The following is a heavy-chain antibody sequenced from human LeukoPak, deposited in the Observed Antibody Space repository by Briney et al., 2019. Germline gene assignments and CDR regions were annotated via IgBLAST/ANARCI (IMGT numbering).Heavy chain of an antibody. CDR1: GFVFSSYT. V-gene: IGHV3-23*01. J-gene: IGHJ6*02. CDR3: AKNPSVPSYMDV. Sequence: GGSLRLSCAASGFVFSSYTMSWVRQAPGKSLEWVSTVSVSGGGTYYTDSVKGRFTISRDNSKNTLYLQMSSLRADDTAVYYCAKNPSVPSYMDVWGQGTSVTVSS. CDR2: VSVSGGGT.